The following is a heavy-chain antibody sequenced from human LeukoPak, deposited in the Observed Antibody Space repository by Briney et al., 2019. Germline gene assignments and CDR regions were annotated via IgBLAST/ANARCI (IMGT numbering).Heavy chain of an antibody. CDR1: GGTFSSYA. D-gene: IGHD5-12*01. Sequence: GASVKVSCKASGGTFSSYAISWVRQAPGQGLEWMGRIIPILGIANYAQKFQGRVTITADKSTSTAYMELSSLRSEDTAVYYCARENYSGYDSGTQNPFDYWGQGTLVTVSS. CDR3: ARENYSGYDSGTQNPFDY. J-gene: IGHJ4*02. V-gene: IGHV1-69*04. CDR2: IIPILGIA.